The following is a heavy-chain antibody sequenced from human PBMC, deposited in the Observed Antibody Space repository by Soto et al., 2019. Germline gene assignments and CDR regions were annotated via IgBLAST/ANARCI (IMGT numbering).Heavy chain of an antibody. CDR3: ARTAAAGKYYYGMDV. CDR2: IYPGDSDT. J-gene: IGHJ6*02. Sequence: LGASLKISCKGSGYSFTSYWIGWVRQMPGKGLECMGIIYPGDSDTRYSPSFQGQVTISADKSISTAYLQWSSLKASDTAMYYCARTAAAGKYYYGMDVWGQGTTVTVSS. D-gene: IGHD6-13*01. CDR1: GYSFTSYW. V-gene: IGHV5-51*01.